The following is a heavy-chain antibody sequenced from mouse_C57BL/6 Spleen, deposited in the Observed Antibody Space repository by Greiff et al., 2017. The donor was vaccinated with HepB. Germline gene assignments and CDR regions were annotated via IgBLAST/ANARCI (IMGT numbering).Heavy chain of an antibody. V-gene: IGHV5-4*01. D-gene: IGHD1-1*02. Sequence: EVHLVESGGGLVKPGGSLKLSCAASGFTFSSYAMSWVRQTPEKRLEWVATISDGGSYTYYPDNVKGRFTISRDNAKNNLYLQMSHLKSEDTAMYYCARKGTLVGRGYFDVWGTGTTVTVSS. CDR2: ISDGGSYT. J-gene: IGHJ1*03. CDR3: ARKGTLVGRGYFDV. CDR1: GFTFSSYA.